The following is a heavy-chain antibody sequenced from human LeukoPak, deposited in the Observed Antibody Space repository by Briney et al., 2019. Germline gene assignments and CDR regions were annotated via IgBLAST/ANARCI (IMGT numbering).Heavy chain of an antibody. Sequence: TGGSLRLSCAASGFTFNNAWMSWVRQAPGKGLEWVANIKQDGSKQYYVDSVKGRFPISRDNAKNPLYLQMNSLRAEDAAVYYCARESTTQTAFDIWGQGTMVTVSS. CDR1: GFTFNNAW. CDR3: ARESTTQTAFDI. V-gene: IGHV3-7*01. D-gene: IGHD5/OR15-5a*01. J-gene: IGHJ3*02. CDR2: IKQDGSKQ.